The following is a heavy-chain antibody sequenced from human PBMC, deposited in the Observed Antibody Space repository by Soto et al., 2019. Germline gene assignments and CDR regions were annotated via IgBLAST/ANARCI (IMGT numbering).Heavy chain of an antibody. D-gene: IGHD1-26*01. CDR1: GGSISSGGYY. V-gene: IGHV4-31*03. CDR2: IYYSGST. Sequence: SETLSLTCTVSGGSISSGGYYWSWIRQHPGKGLEWIGYIYYSGSTYYNPSLKSRVTISVDASKNQFSLKLSSVTAADTAVYYCARDRGGSYYWFDPWGQGTLVTVSS. CDR3: ARDRGGSYYWFDP. J-gene: IGHJ5*02.